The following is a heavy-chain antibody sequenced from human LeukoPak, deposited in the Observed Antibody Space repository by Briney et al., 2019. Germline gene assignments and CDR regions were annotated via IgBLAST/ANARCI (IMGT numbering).Heavy chain of an antibody. J-gene: IGHJ5*02. CDR3: ARHVAAAGASYNWFDP. D-gene: IGHD6-13*01. CDR1: GGSISSSSYY. Sequence: SETLSLTCTVSGGSISSSSYYWGWMRQPPGKGLEWIGSIYYSGSTYYNPSLKSRVTISVDTSKNQFSLKLSSVTAADTAVYYCARHVAAAGASYNWFDPWGQGTLVTVSS. V-gene: IGHV4-39*01. CDR2: IYYSGST.